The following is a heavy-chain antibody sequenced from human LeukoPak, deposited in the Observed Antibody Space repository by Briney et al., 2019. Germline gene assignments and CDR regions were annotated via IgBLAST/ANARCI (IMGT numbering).Heavy chain of an antibody. J-gene: IGHJ4*02. CDR1: GFTFRDYQ. V-gene: IGHV3-11*01. Sequence: GGSLRLSCEASGFTFRDYQMSWIRQAPGKGLEWISYIHSNPKTIYYADSAKGRFTISRDNAKNSLHLQMNSLRVDDTAVYYCARSGYGDYDYWGQGTRVTVSS. D-gene: IGHD4-17*01. CDR2: IHSNPKTI. CDR3: ARSGYGDYDY.